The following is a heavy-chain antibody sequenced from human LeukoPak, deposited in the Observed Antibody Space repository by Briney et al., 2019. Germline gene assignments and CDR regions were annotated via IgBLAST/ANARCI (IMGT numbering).Heavy chain of an antibody. CDR2: ISASGTIT. Sequence: GGSLRLSCEASGFSFSSYEMNWVRQAPGKGLEWISYISASGTITHYADSVEGRFTISRDNAKNSLYLQMNSLRGEDTAVYYYARHLSGVTGYTYGRGIDYWGQGTLVTVSS. J-gene: IGHJ4*02. D-gene: IGHD5-18*01. CDR1: GFSFSSYE. CDR3: ARHLSGVTGYTYGRGIDY. V-gene: IGHV3-48*03.